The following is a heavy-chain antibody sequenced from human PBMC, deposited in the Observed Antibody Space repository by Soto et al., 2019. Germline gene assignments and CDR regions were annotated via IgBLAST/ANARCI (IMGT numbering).Heavy chain of an antibody. Sequence: SEPLSLTYTVSGGSISTYHGSWIRQPPGKGLEWIGYIYYSGSTNYNPSLKSRVTISVDTSKNQFSLKLSSVTAADTAVYYCARDPSSGWKWFDPWGQGTLVTVSS. D-gene: IGHD6-19*01. V-gene: IGHV4-59*01. CDR2: IYYSGST. CDR3: ARDPSSGWKWFDP. CDR1: GGSISTYH. J-gene: IGHJ5*02.